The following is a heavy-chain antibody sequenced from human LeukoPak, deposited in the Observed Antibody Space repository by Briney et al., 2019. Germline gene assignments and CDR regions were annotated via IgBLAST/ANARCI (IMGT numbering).Heavy chain of an antibody. CDR2: IYPGDSET. J-gene: IGHJ6*03. CDR3: ARHPSGYDPYYYYMDV. Sequence: GASLQICSEGSGSIFTSYWIGGGRPPPGKGLERMGIIYPGDSETRDSPSFQGQVTIAADKSISTSYLQWSSLKASDTAMYYCARHPSGYDPYYYYMDVWGKGTTVTVSS. V-gene: IGHV5-51*01. CDR1: GSIFTSYW. D-gene: IGHD5-12*01.